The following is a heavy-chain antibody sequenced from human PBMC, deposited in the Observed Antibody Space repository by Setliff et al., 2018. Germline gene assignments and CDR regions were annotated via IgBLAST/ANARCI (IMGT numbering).Heavy chain of an antibody. J-gene: IGHJ6*03. D-gene: IGHD3-3*01. CDR1: GGSISSGSDY. CDR3: ARMSGFQYMDV. V-gene: IGHV4-61*09. Sequence: SETLSLTCSVSGGSISSGSDYWTWVRQLAGKGLEWLGQIYTSWSTNYNPSLKSRVTISLDTSNNQFSLSLSSVTAADTAVYYCARMSGFQYMDVWGKGTTVTVSS. CDR2: IYTSWST.